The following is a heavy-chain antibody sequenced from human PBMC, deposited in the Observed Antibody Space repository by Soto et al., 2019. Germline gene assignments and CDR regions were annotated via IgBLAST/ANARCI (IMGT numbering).Heavy chain of an antibody. CDR1: GGSISSGGYS. V-gene: IGHV4-30-2*06. CDR3: ARDYYGMDV. CDR2: TYQSGSA. Sequence: LTCTVSGGSISSGGYSWTWIRQSPGKGLEWIGYTYQSGSAYYNPSLKSRVTISVDRSKNQFSLNLTSVTAADTAVYYCARDYYGMDVWGQGTTVTVSS. J-gene: IGHJ6*02.